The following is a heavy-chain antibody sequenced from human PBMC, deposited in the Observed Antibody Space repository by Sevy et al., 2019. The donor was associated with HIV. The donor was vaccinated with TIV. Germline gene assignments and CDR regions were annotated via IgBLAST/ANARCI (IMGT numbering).Heavy chain of an antibody. CDR3: AGRMSVAAFDY. J-gene: IGHJ4*02. Sequence: SETLSLTCTVSGGSISSSSSYWNWIRQPAGKGLEWIGRIYTSGSTNYNPSLKSRVTMSVDTSKNQFSLKLNSVTAADTAIYYCAGRMSVAAFDYWGQRNLVTVSS. V-gene: IGHV4-61*02. CDR1: GGSISSSSSY. CDR2: IYTSGST. D-gene: IGHD6-19*01.